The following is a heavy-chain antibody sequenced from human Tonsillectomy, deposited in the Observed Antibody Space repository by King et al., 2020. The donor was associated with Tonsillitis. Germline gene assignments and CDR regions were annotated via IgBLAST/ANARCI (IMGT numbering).Heavy chain of an antibody. Sequence: QLQESGPGLVKPSETLSLTCTVSGGSISSYYWSWIRQPPGKGLEWIGYIYYSGSTNYNPSLKSRFTISVDTSKNQFTLKLSSVTAADTAVYYCARGGGDILTGSSVDYWGQGTLVTVSS. CDR3: ARGGGDILTGSSVDY. V-gene: IGHV4-59*01. J-gene: IGHJ4*02. D-gene: IGHD3-9*01. CDR2: IYYSGST. CDR1: GGSISSYY.